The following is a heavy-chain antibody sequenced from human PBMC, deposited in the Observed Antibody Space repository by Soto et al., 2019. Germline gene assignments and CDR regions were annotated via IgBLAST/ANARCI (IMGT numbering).Heavy chain of an antibody. CDR1: GGSISSGGYS. D-gene: IGHD2-8*01. Sequence: QLQLQESGSGLVKPSQTLSLTCAVSGGSISSGGYSWSWIRQPPGKGLEWIGYIYPSGSTYYNPTLKSRVTISVDGSKSQFSLTLSSGTAADAAVYYCARGPLIWGQGTLVTVSS. V-gene: IGHV4-30-2*01. CDR3: ARGPLI. CDR2: IYPSGST. J-gene: IGHJ4*02.